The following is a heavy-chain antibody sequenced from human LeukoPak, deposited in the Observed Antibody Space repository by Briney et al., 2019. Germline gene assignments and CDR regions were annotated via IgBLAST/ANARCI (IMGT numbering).Heavy chain of an antibody. V-gene: IGHV1-8*01. CDR1: GYTFTSYD. CDR3: ARGPYYDILTGYYPIDY. J-gene: IGHJ4*02. CDR2: MNPNSGNT. Sequence: ASVKVSCKASGYTFTSYDINWVRQATGQGLEWMGWMNPNSGNTGYAQRFQGRVTMTRNTSISTAYMELSSLRSEDTAVYYCARGPYYDILTGYYPIDYWGQGTLVIVSS. D-gene: IGHD3-9*01.